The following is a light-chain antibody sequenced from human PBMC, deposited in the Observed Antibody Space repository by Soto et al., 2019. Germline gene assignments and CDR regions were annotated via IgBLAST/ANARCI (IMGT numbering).Light chain of an antibody. CDR1: SSDVGTYNL. Sequence: QSALTQPASVSGSPGQSITISCTGTSSDVGTYNLVSWYQQRPGKGPTLMIFENDQRPSGVSFRFSGSKSGNTASLTISGLQAEDEADYYCCSYASGSSHVVFGGGTKLTVL. J-gene: IGLJ2*01. CDR3: CSYASGSSHVV. V-gene: IGLV2-14*02. CDR2: END.